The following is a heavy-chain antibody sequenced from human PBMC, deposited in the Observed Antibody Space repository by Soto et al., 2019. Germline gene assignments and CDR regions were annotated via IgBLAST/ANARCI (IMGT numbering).Heavy chain of an antibody. Sequence: QVQLQESGPGLVKPSGTLSLTCAVSGGSISSSNWWSWVRQPPGKGLEWIGEIYHSGSTNYNPSLKSRVTMSVDKSKNQFSLKLNSVTAADTAVYYCARDNYDSSGYYCAYTYWGQGSLVTVSS. D-gene: IGHD3-22*01. CDR2: IYHSGST. CDR3: ARDNYDSSGYYCAYTY. CDR1: GGSISSSNW. J-gene: IGHJ4*02. V-gene: IGHV4-4*02.